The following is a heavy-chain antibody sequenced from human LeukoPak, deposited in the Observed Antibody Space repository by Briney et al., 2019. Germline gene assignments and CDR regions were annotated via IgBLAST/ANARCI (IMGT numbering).Heavy chain of an antibody. V-gene: IGHV3-23*01. CDR3: AKEGQRSSGSYYVY. D-gene: IGHD3-10*01. J-gene: IGHJ4*02. CDR1: GFTFSSYA. Sequence: PGGSLRLSCAASGFTFSSYAMGGVRQAPGEGLEWVSAISGSGGSTYYADSVKGRFTISRDNSKNTLYLQMNSLRAEDTAVYYCAKEGQRSSGSYYVYWGQGTLVTVSS. CDR2: ISGSGGST.